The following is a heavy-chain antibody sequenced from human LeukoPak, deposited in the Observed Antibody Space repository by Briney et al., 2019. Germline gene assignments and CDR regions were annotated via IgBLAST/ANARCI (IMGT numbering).Heavy chain of an antibody. V-gene: IGHV1-2*02. Sequence: ASVKVSCKASGYTFTGYYMHWGRQAPGQGLEWMGWINPNSGGTNYAQKFQGRVTMTRDTSISTAYMELSRLRSDDTAVYYCPRTYSGYDFSVDYWGQGTLVTVSS. CDR1: GYTFTGYY. CDR3: PRTYSGYDFSVDY. J-gene: IGHJ4*02. D-gene: IGHD5-12*01. CDR2: INPNSGGT.